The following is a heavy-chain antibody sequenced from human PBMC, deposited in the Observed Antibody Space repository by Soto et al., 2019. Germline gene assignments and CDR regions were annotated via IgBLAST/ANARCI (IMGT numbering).Heavy chain of an antibody. V-gene: IGHV4-61*01. CDR3: ARDIGCSGGSCYSHSYFDY. CDR1: GGSVSSGSYY. D-gene: IGHD2-15*01. J-gene: IGHJ4*02. Sequence: QVQLQESGPGLVKPSETLSLTCTVSGGSVSSGSYYWSWIRQPPGKGLEWIGYIYYSGSTNYNPSLKSRVTISVDTSKNQFSLMLSSVTAADTAVYYCARDIGCSGGSCYSHSYFDYWGQGTLVTVSS. CDR2: IYYSGST.